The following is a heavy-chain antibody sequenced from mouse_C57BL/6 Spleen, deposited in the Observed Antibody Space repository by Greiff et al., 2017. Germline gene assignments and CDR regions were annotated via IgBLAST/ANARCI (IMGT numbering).Heavy chain of an antibody. Sequence: VQLQQSGPELVQPGDSVKISCKASGYSFTGYFMNWVMQSHGKSLEWIGRINPYNGDTFYNQKFKGKATLTVDKSSSTAHMELRSLTSEDSAVYYCARKDDYDWAGMDYWGQGTSVTVSS. CDR3: ARKDDYDWAGMDY. V-gene: IGHV1-20*01. D-gene: IGHD2-4*01. J-gene: IGHJ4*01. CDR1: GYSFTGYF. CDR2: INPYNGDT.